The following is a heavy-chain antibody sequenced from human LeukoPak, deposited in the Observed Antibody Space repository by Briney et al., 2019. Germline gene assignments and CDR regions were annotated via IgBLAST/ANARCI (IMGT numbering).Heavy chain of an antibody. CDR1: GFTFSSYG. CDR3: AKDMGLNYYYYYGMDV. D-gene: IGHD3-10*01. Sequence: GGSLRLSCAASGFTFSSYGMHWVRQAPGKGLEWVVVISYDGSNKYYADSVKGRFTISRDNSKNTLYLQMNSLRAEDTAVYYCAKDMGLNYYYYYGMDVWGQGTTVTVSS. J-gene: IGHJ6*02. CDR2: ISYDGSNK. V-gene: IGHV3-30*18.